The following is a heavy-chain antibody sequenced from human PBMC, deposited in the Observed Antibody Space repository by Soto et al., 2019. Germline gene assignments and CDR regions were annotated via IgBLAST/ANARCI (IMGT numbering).Heavy chain of an antibody. CDR3: ASQAFDY. J-gene: IGHJ4*02. Sequence: VGSLRLSCAASGFTFRDYGMQWVRQAPGKGLEWLAFIWHDGSKKYYADSLKGRFTISRDNSKNTMYLQMSSPRVEDTAVYYCASQAFDYWGQGTLVTVSS. CDR2: IWHDGSKK. CDR1: GFTFRDYG. V-gene: IGHV3-33*01.